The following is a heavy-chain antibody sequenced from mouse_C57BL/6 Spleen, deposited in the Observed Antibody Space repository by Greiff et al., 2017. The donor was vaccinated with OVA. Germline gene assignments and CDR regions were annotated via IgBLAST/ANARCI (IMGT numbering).Heavy chain of an antibody. J-gene: IGHJ3*01. Sequence: DVKLVESGGDLVKPGGSLKLSCAASGFTFSSYGMSWVRQTPDKRLEWVATISSGGSYTYYPDSVKGRFTISRDNAKNTLYLQMSSLKSEDTAMYYCARQDDYDVAWFAYWGQGTLVTVSA. CDR2: ISSGGSYT. CDR3: ARQDDYDVAWFAY. D-gene: IGHD2-4*01. V-gene: IGHV5-6*02. CDR1: GFTFSSYG.